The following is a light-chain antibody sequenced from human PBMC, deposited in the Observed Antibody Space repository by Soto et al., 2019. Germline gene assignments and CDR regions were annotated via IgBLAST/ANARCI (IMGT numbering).Light chain of an antibody. Sequence: QSVLTQPPSVSGAPGQRVTISCTGSSTNIGAGYDVHWYQQLPGRAPKLLISGNTNRPSGVPDRFSGSTSGTSASLAITGLQAEDAADYYCQSYDTSLSGSVFGGGTKVTVL. J-gene: IGLJ2*01. CDR2: GNT. V-gene: IGLV1-40*01. CDR3: QSYDTSLSGSV. CDR1: STNIGAGYD.